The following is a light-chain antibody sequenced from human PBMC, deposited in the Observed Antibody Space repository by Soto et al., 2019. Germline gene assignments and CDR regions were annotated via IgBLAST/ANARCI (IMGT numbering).Light chain of an antibody. V-gene: IGLV2-14*01. J-gene: IGLJ1*01. CDR3: SSYTSGRFYV. CDR1: TSDIAGYNY. Sequence: QSVLALPASGSGSPGQSITISCTGTTSDIAGYNYVSWYQQHPGKAPKLLIYEVTSRASGVSHRFSGSTSGNTASLTISGLQAEGEAEYSCSSYTSGRFYVLGSGNKVTAL. CDR2: EVT.